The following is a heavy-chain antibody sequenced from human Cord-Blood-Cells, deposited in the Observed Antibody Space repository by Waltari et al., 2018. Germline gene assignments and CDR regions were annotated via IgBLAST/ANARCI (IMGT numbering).Heavy chain of an antibody. J-gene: IGHJ3*02. Sequence: QLQLQESGPGLVKPSETLSLTCTVSGGSISSSSYYWGWIRQPPGKGLEWIGSIYYSGSTYYNPSRKSRVTISVDTSKNHFSLKLSSVTAADTAVYYCARPNYDSSGYYHAFDIWGQGTMVTVSS. CDR1: GGSISSSSYY. CDR3: ARPNYDSSGYYHAFDI. V-gene: IGHV4-39*01. CDR2: IYYSGST. D-gene: IGHD3-22*01.